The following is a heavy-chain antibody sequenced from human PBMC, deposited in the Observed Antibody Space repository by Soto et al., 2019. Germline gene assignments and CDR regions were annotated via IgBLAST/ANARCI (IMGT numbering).Heavy chain of an antibody. CDR3: ARRSAAGP. D-gene: IGHD6-25*01. Sequence: QVQLQQWGAGLLKPSETLSLTCAVYGGSFSGYYWSWIRQPPGKGLEWIGEINHSGSTNYNPSLKSRVTISVDTSKNQFSRKLSSVPAADTAGYYCARRSAAGPWGQGTLVTVSS. CDR2: INHSGST. CDR1: GGSFSGYY. J-gene: IGHJ5*02. V-gene: IGHV4-34*01.